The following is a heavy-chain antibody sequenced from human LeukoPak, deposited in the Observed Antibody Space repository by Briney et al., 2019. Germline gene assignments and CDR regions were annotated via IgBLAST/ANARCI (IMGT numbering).Heavy chain of an antibody. CDR3: ARDAVDTANAV. CDR1: RFTFSSYG. J-gene: IGHJ6*02. Sequence: ESGGGVVQPGRSLRLSCAASRFTFSSYGMHWVRQAPGKGLEWVAIIWSDGSNKYYADSVKGRFTISRDNSKNTLYLQMNSLRAEDTAMYYCARDAVDTANAVWGQGTTVTVSS. CDR2: IWSDGSNK. D-gene: IGHD5-18*01. V-gene: IGHV3-33*01.